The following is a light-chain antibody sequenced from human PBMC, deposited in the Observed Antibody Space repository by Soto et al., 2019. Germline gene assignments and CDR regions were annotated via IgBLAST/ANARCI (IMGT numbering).Light chain of an antibody. CDR3: QQRSSGWT. Sequence: ENVLTQSPATLSLSPGDRATLPCRASQSVRSYLAWYQQKPGQAPRLLISDASNRATGVPARFSGSGSGTDFTLTISSLEPEDFAVYYCQQRSSGWTFGPGTKVEI. V-gene: IGKV3-11*01. CDR1: QSVRSY. CDR2: DAS. J-gene: IGKJ1*01.